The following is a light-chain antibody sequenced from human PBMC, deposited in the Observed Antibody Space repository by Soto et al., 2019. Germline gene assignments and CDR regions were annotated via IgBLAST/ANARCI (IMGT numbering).Light chain of an antibody. CDR3: QQYNTYPGT. V-gene: IGKV1-5*03. CDR2: KTS. CDR1: HYVSSS. Sequence: DIQMTQSPSTLSAFVGERVTITCRASHYVSSSLAWYQQKPGKAPKLMIYKTSILESGVPSRFSGSASGTELTLSTSSLEPDDFATYWCQQYNTYPGTFGQGTKVEIK. J-gene: IGKJ1*01.